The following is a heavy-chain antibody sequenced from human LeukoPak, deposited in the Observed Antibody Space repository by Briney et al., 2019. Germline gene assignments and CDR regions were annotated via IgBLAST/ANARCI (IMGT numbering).Heavy chain of an antibody. Sequence: TSETLSLTCTVSGDSISSYYWSWIRQPAGKGLQWIGRIYTSGTTNYNPSLKSRLTMSIDTSKNQFSLRLSSVTAADTAVYYCVREGTYCTHSVCYEYWGQGTLVTVSS. CDR1: GDSISSYY. CDR3: VREGTYCTHSVCYEY. V-gene: IGHV4-4*07. CDR2: IYTSGTT. J-gene: IGHJ4*02. D-gene: IGHD2-8*01.